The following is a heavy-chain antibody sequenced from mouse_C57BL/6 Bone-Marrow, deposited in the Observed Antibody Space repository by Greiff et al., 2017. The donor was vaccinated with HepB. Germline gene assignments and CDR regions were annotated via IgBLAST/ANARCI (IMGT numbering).Heavy chain of an antibody. CDR3: ARGLLRFYAMDY. CDR2: FHPYNDDT. D-gene: IGHD1-1*01. CDR1: GYTFTTYP. Sequence: QVHVKQSGAELVKPGASVKMSCKASGYTFTTYPIEWMKQNHGKSLEWIGNFHPYNDDTKYNEKFKGKATLTVEKSSSTVYLELSRLTSDDSAVYYCARGLLRFYAMDYWGQGTSVTVSS. J-gene: IGHJ4*01. V-gene: IGHV1-47*01.